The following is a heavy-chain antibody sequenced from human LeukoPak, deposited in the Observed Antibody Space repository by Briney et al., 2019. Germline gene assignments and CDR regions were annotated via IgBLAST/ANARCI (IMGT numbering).Heavy chain of an antibody. D-gene: IGHD4-23*01. CDR1: GGTFSSYP. CDR3: ARNSRVASTSGLNY. CDR2: ITPILGAA. Sequence: SVKVSCRASGGTFSSYPFTWVRQAPGQGLEWMGEITPILGAANYAQTFQGRVTITADESTSTVFMELSSLRSDDTAFYYCARNSRVASTSGLNYWGQGTLVTVSS. J-gene: IGHJ4*02. V-gene: IGHV1-69*13.